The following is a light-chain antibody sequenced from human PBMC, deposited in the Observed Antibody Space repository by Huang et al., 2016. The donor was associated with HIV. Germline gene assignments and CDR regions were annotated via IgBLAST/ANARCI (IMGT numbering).Light chain of an antibody. CDR1: QSVSSN. CDR3: QQYNNWPRT. V-gene: IGKV3-15*01. CDR2: AAS. J-gene: IGKJ1*01. Sequence: EIVMTQSPATLSVSPGERATLSCRASQSVSSNLAWYQQKPGQAPRLLIYAASPRATGIPARFSGSESGTEFTLTISSLQSEDFAVYYCQQYNNWPRTFGQGTKVEIK.